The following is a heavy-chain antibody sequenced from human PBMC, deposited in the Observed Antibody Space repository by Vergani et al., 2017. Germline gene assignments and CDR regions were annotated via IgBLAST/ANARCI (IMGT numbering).Heavy chain of an antibody. V-gene: IGHV1-69-2*01. CDR1: GYIFTDHY. CDR3: ATPQTVTTGGMEV. Sequence: EVQLVQSGAEVKKPGATMKISCKVSGYIFTDHYMHWVKQAPGKGLEWMGLVDPEDGETIYAEKFKGRVTIAADTSTDTAHLELSSLRSEDTAVYYCATPQTVTTGGMEVWGQGTTVIGSS. D-gene: IGHD4-17*01. CDR2: VDPEDGET. J-gene: IGHJ6*02.